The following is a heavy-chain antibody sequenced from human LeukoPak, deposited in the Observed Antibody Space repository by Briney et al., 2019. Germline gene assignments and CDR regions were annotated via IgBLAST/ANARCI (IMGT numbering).Heavy chain of an antibody. J-gene: IGHJ6*02. CDR2: INPSGGGT. D-gene: IGHD7-27*01. CDR3: ARGLGSGYYYYGMDV. CDR1: GYSFTTYY. Sequence: ASVKVSCKASGYSFTTYYLHWVRQAPGQGLEWMGIINPSGGGTTYAQKFQGRVTMTRNTSISTAYMELSSLRSEDTAVYYCARGLGSGYYYYGMDVWGQGTTVTVSS. V-gene: IGHV1-46*01.